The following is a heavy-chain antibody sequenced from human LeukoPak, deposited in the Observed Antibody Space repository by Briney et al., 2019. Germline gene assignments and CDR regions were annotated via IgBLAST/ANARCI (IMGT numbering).Heavy chain of an antibody. Sequence: GGSLRLSCAASGFTFSSYAMHWVRQAPGKGLEWVAVISYDGSNKYYADSVKGRFTISRDNSKNTLYLQMNSLRAEDTAVYYCARAPYDSSGYDAFDIWGRGTMVTVSS. CDR1: GFTFSSYA. D-gene: IGHD3-22*01. J-gene: IGHJ3*02. V-gene: IGHV3-30-3*01. CDR2: ISYDGSNK. CDR3: ARAPYDSSGYDAFDI.